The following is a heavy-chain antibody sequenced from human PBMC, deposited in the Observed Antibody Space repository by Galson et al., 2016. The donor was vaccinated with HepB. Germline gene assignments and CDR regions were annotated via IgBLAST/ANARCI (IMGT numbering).Heavy chain of an antibody. V-gene: IGHV3-48*02. D-gene: IGHD3-16*01. CDR2: IDNSGGAI. CDR3: ATGLTTFGH. Sequence: SLRLSCAPSGFIFTTYAMNWVRQAPGKGLEWISYIDNSGGAIYYTDSVRGRFTISRDNAKNSLYLQMNSLRDEDTAVYYCATGLTTFGHWGQGTLVTVSS. J-gene: IGHJ4*02. CDR1: GFIFTTYA.